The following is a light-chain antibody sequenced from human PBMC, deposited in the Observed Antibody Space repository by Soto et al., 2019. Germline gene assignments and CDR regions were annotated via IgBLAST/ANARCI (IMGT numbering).Light chain of an antibody. CDR2: EVS. J-gene: IGLJ2*01. Sequence: QSALTQPASVSGSPGQSITISCTGTSSDVGGYNYVSWYQQHPGKAPKLMIYEVSNRPSGVSNRFSGSKSGNTASLTISGLQAEDEADYYCSSYTRSSTPVFGGVTKLTVL. CDR3: SSYTRSSTPV. CDR1: SSDVGGYNY. V-gene: IGLV2-14*01.